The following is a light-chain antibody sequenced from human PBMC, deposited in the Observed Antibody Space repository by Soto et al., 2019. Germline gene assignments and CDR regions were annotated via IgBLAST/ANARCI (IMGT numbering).Light chain of an antibody. V-gene: IGKV1-5*01. J-gene: IGKJ1*01. CDR1: QTISSW. CDR3: QQYNSYSPWT. Sequence: DIQMTQSPSTLSGSVGDRVTITCRAGQTISSWLAWYQQKPGKAPKLLIYDASSLESGVPSRFSGSGSGTEFTLTISSLQPDDFATYYCQQYNSYSPWTFGQGTKVDIK. CDR2: DAS.